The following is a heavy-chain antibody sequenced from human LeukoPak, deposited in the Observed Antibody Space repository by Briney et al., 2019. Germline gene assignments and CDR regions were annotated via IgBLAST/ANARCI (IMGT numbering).Heavy chain of an antibody. D-gene: IGHD3-22*01. J-gene: IGHJ4*02. Sequence: SETLYLTCAVYGGSFSGYYWSWIRQPPGKGLEWIGEINHSGSTNYNPSLKSRVTISVDTSKNQFSLKLSSVTAADTAVYYCARGFGSSGYYLDYWGQGTLVTVSS. CDR2: INHSGST. CDR3: ARGFGSSGYYLDY. CDR1: GGSFSGYY. V-gene: IGHV4-34*01.